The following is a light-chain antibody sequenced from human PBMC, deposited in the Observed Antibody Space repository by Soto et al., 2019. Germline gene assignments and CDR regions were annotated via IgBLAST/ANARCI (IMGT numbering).Light chain of an antibody. CDR1: SSDVGDHYY. J-gene: IGLJ3*02. CDR2: EVI. Sequence: QSVLTQPPSASGSPGQSVTISCTGTSSDVGDHYYVSWYQQYPGKAPKLIIYEVIKRPSGVPDRFSGSKSGNTASLTVSGLQAEDEADYYCSSYGGNNNVVFGGGTKVTVL. CDR3: SSYGGNNNVV. V-gene: IGLV2-8*01.